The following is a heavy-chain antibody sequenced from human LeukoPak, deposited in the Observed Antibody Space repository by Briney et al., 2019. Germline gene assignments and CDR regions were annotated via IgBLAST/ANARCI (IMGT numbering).Heavy chain of an antibody. J-gene: IGHJ4*02. CDR1: GGSISSSSYY. CDR3: ASQFNYYDSSGSYFNY. Sequence: SETLSLTCTVSGGSISSSSYYWSWIRQPPGKGLEWIGYIYYSGSTNYNPSLKSRVTISVDTSKNQFSLKLSSVTAADTAVYYCASQFNYYDSSGSYFNYWGQGTLVTVSS. V-gene: IGHV4-61*01. D-gene: IGHD3-22*01. CDR2: IYYSGST.